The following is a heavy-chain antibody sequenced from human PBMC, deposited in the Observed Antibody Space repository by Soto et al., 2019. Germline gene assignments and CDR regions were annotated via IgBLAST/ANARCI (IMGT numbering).Heavy chain of an antibody. J-gene: IGHJ4*02. CDR3: ARTPGWELLYYFDY. CDR2: IYYSGST. V-gene: IGHV4-59*01. Sequence: QVQLQESGPGLVKPSETLSLTCTVSGGSISSYYWSWIRQPPGKGLEWIGYIYYSGSTNYNPYLKSRVTISVDTSKNQFSLKLSSVTAADTAVYYCARTPGWELLYYFDYWGQGTLVTVSS. CDR1: GGSISSYY. D-gene: IGHD1-26*01.